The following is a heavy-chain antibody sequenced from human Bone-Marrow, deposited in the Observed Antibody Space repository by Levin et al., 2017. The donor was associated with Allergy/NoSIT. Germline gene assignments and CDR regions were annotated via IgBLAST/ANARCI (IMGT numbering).Heavy chain of an antibody. D-gene: IGHD3-3*01. Sequence: GESLKISCAASGFTFSSHSMHWVRLAPGKGLEWVSGMSGSGGTRDFAESVKGRFTISRDNSKNMLYLQMNNLRAEDTAVYYCAKDRFWGGYFARGGLDCWGQGTLVTVSS. V-gene: IGHV3-23*01. CDR1: GFTFSSHS. CDR3: AKDRFWGGYFARGGLDC. CDR2: MSGSGGTR. J-gene: IGHJ4*02.